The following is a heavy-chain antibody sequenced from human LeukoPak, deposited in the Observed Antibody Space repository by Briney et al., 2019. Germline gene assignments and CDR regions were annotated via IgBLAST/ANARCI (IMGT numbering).Heavy chain of an antibody. CDR2: TYFRSEWHQ. CDR1: GDSISSNNAA. Sequence: SQTLSLTCVISGDSISSNNAAWNWIRQSPSRGLEWLGRTYFRSEWHQDYAASVKGRIRIVSDTSKNQFSLHLTSMTPGDTAVYYCTSGWALNAWGQGTLVTVSS. D-gene: IGHD3-16*01. J-gene: IGHJ5*02. CDR3: TSGWALNA. V-gene: IGHV6-1*01.